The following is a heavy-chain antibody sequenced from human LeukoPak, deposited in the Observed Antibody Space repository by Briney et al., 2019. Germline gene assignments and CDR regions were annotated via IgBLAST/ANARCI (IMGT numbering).Heavy chain of an antibody. CDR2: IRYHGSDK. Sequence: GGSLRLSCAASGFTFSSCGMHWVRQAPGKGLEWVAFIRYHGSDKYYADSVKGRFTISRDNSENTLYLQMNSLRAEDTAVYYCAKSPSSWKFDDWGQGTLVTVSP. V-gene: IGHV3-30*02. J-gene: IGHJ4*02. CDR3: AKSPSSWKFDD. CDR1: GFTFSSCG. D-gene: IGHD6-13*01.